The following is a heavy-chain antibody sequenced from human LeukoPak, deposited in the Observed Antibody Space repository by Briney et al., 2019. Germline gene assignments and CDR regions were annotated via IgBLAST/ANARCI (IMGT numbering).Heavy chain of an antibody. J-gene: IGHJ5*02. CDR1: GGSFSGYY. CDR3: ARDRIVVVVGEGDHWFDP. CDR2: INHSGST. Sequence: SETLSLTCAVYGGSFSGYYWSWIRQPPGKGLEWIGEINHSGSTNYNPSLKSRVTISVDTSKNQFSLKLSSVTAADTAVYYCARDRIVVVVGEGDHWFDPWGQGTLVTVSS. D-gene: IGHD2-15*01. V-gene: IGHV4-34*01.